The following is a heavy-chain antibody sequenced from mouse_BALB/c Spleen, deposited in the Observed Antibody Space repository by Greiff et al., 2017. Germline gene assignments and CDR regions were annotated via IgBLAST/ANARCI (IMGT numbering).Heavy chain of an antibody. Sequence: DVQLQESGPGLVKPSQSLSLTCSVTGYSITSGYYWNWIRQFPGNKLEWMGYISYDGSNNYNPSLKNRISITRDTSKNQFFLKLNSVTTEDTATYYCARAVLYGNYVDYWGQGTTLTVSS. CDR2: ISYDGSN. D-gene: IGHD2-1*01. J-gene: IGHJ2*01. V-gene: IGHV3-6*02. CDR3: ARAVLYGNYVDY. CDR1: GYSITSGYY.